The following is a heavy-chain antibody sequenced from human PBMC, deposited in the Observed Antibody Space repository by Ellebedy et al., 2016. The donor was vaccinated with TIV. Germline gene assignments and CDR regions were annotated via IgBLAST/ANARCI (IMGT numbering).Heavy chain of an antibody. J-gene: IGHJ4*02. Sequence: GESLKISCTASGFIFSSYAMSWVRQAPGTGLEWVSSISGSGGSTYYADSVKGRFTISRDNSKNTLYLQMNSLRAEDTAVFYCAKTYDYYDSSGYSYYFDYWGQGTLVTVSS. CDR3: AKTYDYYDSSGYSYYFDY. CDR2: ISGSGGST. V-gene: IGHV3-23*01. D-gene: IGHD3-22*01. CDR1: GFIFSSYA.